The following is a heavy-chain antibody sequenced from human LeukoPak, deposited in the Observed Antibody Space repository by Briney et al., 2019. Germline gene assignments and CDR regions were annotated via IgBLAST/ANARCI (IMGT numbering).Heavy chain of an antibody. CDR2: INSDGSST. D-gene: IGHD3-10*01. J-gene: IGHJ6*03. V-gene: IGHV3-74*01. Sequence: GGSLRLSCAASGFTFSSYWMHWVRQAPGKGLVWVSRINSDGSSTSYADSVKGRFTISRDNAKNTLYLQMNSLRAEDTAVYYCARGGWFGELVRRFGYYYYYMDVWGKGTTVTVSS. CDR3: ARGGWFGELVRRFGYYYYYMDV. CDR1: GFTFSSYW.